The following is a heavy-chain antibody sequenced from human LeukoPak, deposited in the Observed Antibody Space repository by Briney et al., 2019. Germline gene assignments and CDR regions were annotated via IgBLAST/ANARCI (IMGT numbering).Heavy chain of an antibody. V-gene: IGHV3-9*01. J-gene: IGHJ6*02. CDR1: GFTFDDYA. CDR2: ISWNSGSI. CDR3: ATNGQYYYYGMDV. Sequence: GGSLRLSCAASGFTFDDYAMHWVRHAPGKGLEWVSGISWNSGSIGYADSVKGRFTISRDSAKNSLYLQMNSLRAEDTALYYCATNGQYYYYGMDVWGQGTTVTVSS.